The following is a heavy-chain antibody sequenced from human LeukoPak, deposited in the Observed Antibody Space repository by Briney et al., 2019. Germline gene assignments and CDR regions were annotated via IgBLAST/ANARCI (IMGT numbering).Heavy chain of an antibody. CDR3: VGAIHDSSGYYCDY. CDR2: IYYSGST. D-gene: IGHD3-22*01. V-gene: IGHV4-59*01. J-gene: IGHJ4*02. CDR1: GGSISSYY. Sequence: PSETLSLTCTVSGGSISSYYWSWIRQPPGKGLEWIGYIYYSGSTNYNPSLKSRVTTSVDTSKNQFSLKLSSVTAADTAVYYCVGAIHDSSGYYCDYWGQGTLVTVSS.